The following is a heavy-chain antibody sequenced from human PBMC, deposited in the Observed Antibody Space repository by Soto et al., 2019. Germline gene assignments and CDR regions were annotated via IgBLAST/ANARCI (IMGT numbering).Heavy chain of an antibody. CDR1: GYIFVNYG. CDR2: ISPYTGNT. V-gene: IGHV1-18*01. J-gene: IGHJ6*02. D-gene: IGHD3-16*01. CDR3: VMVDNYVTPTPQDV. Sequence: QVQLVQSGDEVKKPGASVKVSCKASGYIFVNYGIAWVRQAPGQGLEWMGWISPYTGNTHSATKVQGRLTMTTDTSSSTAYMDLGSLTSYDTGVYYFVMVDNYVTPTPQDVWGQGTTVTVSS.